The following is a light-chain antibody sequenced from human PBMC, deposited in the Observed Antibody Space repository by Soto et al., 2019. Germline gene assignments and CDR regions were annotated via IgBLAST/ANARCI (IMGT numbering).Light chain of an antibody. J-gene: IGKJ2*01. CDR1: QSISSD. V-gene: IGKV3-15*01. CDR3: QQYNKWPRT. Sequence: TQSPATLSVSPGERATLSCRASQSISSDVAWYQQKPGQAPRLLIYGASTTATGIPARFSGSGSGTEFTLTISSLQSADFAVYNCQQYNKWPRTFGQGTKVDIK. CDR2: GAS.